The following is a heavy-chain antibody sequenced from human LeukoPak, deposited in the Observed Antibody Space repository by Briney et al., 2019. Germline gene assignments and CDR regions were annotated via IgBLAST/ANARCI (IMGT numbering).Heavy chain of an antibody. J-gene: IGHJ4*02. Sequence: GRSLRLSCAASGFTFSNYGMHWVRQAPGKGLEWVSYISTSDTTIYYADSVKGRFTISRDNAKNSLYLQMNSLRVEDTAVYYCARGGGSSWCLDCWGQGTLVTVSS. D-gene: IGHD6-13*01. CDR2: ISTSDTTI. CDR3: ARGGGSSWCLDC. V-gene: IGHV3-48*04. CDR1: GFTFSNYG.